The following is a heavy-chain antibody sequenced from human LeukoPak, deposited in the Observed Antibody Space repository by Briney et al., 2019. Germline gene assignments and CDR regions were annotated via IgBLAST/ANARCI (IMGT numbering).Heavy chain of an antibody. CDR1: GGTFSSYA. CDR2: IIPIFGTA. J-gene: IGHJ4*02. CDR3: ARGLGVRYSSSPPPDY. D-gene: IGHD6-6*01. V-gene: IGHV1-69*13. Sequence: ASVKVSCKASGGTFSSYAISWVRQAPGQGLEWMGRIIPIFGTANYAQKFQGRVTITADESTSTAYMELSSLRSEDTAVYYCARGLGVRYSSSPPPDYWGQGTLVTVSS.